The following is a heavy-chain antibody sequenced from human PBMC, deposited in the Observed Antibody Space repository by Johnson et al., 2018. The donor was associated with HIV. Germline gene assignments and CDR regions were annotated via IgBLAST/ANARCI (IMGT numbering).Heavy chain of an antibody. V-gene: IGHV3-74*01. CDR2: ISSDGSST. CDR1: GFTFSTYW. J-gene: IGHJ3*02. Sequence: VQLVESGGGLVQPGGSLRLSCAASGFTFSTYWMHWVRQTPGKGLVWVSRISSDGSSTTYAVPVRGRFTISSDNAKNTLYLEMKSLRAEDTAVYYCAREGPSDRAGFDIWGQWTMVTVSS. D-gene: IGHD3-22*01. CDR3: AREGPSDRAGFDI.